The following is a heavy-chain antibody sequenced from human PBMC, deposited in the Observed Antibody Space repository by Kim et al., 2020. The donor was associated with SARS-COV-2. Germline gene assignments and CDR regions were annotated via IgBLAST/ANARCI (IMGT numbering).Heavy chain of an antibody. D-gene: IGHD2-21*02. CDR1: GYTFTSYY. J-gene: IGHJ1*01. Sequence: ASVKVSCKASGYTFTSYYMHWVRQAPGQGLEWMGIINPSGGSTSYAQKFQGRVTMTRDTSTSTVYMELSSLRSEDTAVYYCARIQAYCGGDCSGYFQHWGQGTLVTVSS. V-gene: IGHV1-46*01. CDR2: INPSGGST. CDR3: ARIQAYCGGDCSGYFQH.